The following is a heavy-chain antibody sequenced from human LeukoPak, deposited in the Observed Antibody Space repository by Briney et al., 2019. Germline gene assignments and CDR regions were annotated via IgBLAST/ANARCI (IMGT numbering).Heavy chain of an antibody. CDR3: ARHANGNGGMYYFDY. J-gene: IGHJ4*02. D-gene: IGHD7-27*01. Sequence: SETLSLTCTVSGGSISSSSNYWGWIRQPRGKGLEWIGRIYYSGSTYYNPSLKSRVTISVDTSKNQFSLKLSSVTAADTAVYYCARHANGNGGMYYFDYWGQGTLVTVSS. CDR2: IYYSGST. V-gene: IGHV4-39*01. CDR1: GGSISSSSNY.